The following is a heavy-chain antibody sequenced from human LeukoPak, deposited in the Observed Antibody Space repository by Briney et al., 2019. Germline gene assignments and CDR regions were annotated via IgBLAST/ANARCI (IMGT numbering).Heavy chain of an antibody. Sequence: ASVKVSCKASGYTFTSYDINWVRQATGQGLEWMGWINPNSGGTNYAQKFQGWVTMTRDTSISTAYMELSRLRSDDTAVYYCATGNWGSQYYYYYMDVWGKGTTVTVSS. V-gene: IGHV1-2*04. D-gene: IGHD7-27*01. J-gene: IGHJ6*03. CDR1: GYTFTSYD. CDR3: ATGNWGSQYYYYYMDV. CDR2: INPNSGGT.